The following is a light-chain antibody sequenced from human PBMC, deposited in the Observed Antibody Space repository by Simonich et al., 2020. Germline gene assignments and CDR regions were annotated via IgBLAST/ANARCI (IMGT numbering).Light chain of an antibody. V-gene: IGKV2D-29*02. CDR2: EGS. CDR3: MQSIQLPLT. CDR1: KSLLQRDGKTY. Sequence: DIVMTQTPLSLSVTPGQPASISCKSSKSLLQRDGKTYLYWYLQKPGQSPQLLIYEGSNRFSGVPDRFSGSGSGTDFTLKISRVEAEDVGVYYCMQSIQLPLTFGGGTKVEIK. J-gene: IGKJ4*01.